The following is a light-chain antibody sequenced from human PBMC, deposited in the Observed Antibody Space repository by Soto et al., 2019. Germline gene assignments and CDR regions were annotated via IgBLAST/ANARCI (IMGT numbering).Light chain of an antibody. V-gene: IGKV1-39*01. CDR3: QQSYSTPHT. Sequence: DIQMTQSPSSLSASVGDRVTITCWASMDISDYLNWYQQAPGKAPRLLIYTASKLQTGVPSRFSGSGSGADFALTISSLQPEDSASYFCQQSYSTPHTFGQGTKVEIK. J-gene: IGKJ2*01. CDR1: MDISDY. CDR2: TAS.